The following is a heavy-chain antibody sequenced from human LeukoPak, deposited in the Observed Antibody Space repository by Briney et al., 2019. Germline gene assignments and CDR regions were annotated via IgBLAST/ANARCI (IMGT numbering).Heavy chain of an antibody. Sequence: SETLSLTCTVSGGSISSSSYYWGWIRQPPGKGLEWIGSIYDSGSTYYNPALKSRVTISVDTSNHPLSLKLSSVTAAHTAVYYCARTGYSYGYRPWFDYWGQGTLVTVSS. CDR1: GGSISSSSYY. V-gene: IGHV4-39*07. CDR2: IYDSGST. J-gene: IGHJ4*02. CDR3: ARTGYSYGYRPWFDY. D-gene: IGHD5-18*01.